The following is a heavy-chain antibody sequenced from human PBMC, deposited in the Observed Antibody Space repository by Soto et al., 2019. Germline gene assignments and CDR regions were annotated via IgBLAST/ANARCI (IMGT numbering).Heavy chain of an antibody. CDR1: GFTFSSYG. D-gene: IGHD4-4*01. J-gene: IGHJ4*02. CDR2: IWYDGSNK. CDR3: ARVDPSNYVGPGVY. Sequence: GGSLRLSCAASGFTFSSYGMHWVRQAPGKGLEWVAVIWYDGSNKYYADSVKGRFTISRDNSKNTLYLQMNSLRAEDTAVYYCARVDPSNYVGPGVYWGQGTLVTVSS. V-gene: IGHV3-33*01.